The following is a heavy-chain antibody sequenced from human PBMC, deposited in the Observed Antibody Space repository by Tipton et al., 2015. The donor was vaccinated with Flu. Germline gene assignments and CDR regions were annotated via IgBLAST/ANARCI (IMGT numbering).Heavy chain of an antibody. J-gene: IGHJ6*03. CDR3: ARFYDDSSGYSGGGYYYYMDV. V-gene: IGHV4-59*01. CDR2: IYYSGST. CDR1: GGSISSYY. D-gene: IGHD3-22*01. Sequence: TLSLTCTVSGGSISSYYWSWIRQPPGKGLEWIGYIYYSGSTNYNPSLKSRVTISVDASKNQFSLKLSSVTAADTAVYYCARFYDDSSGYSGGGYYYYMDVWGKGTTVTVSS.